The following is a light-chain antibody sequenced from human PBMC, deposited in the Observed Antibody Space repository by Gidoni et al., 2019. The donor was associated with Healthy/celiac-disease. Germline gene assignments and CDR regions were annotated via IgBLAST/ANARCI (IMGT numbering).Light chain of an antibody. J-gene: IGKJ2*01. CDR3: QQYGSSPRT. V-gene: IGKV3-20*01. CDR1: QSVSSSY. Sequence: IVLTQSPGTLSLSPGERATLSCMASQSVSSSYLAWYQQKPGQAPRLLIYGASSRATGIPDRFSGSGSGTDFTLTISRLEPEDFAVYYCQQYGSSPRTFGQGTKLEIK. CDR2: GAS.